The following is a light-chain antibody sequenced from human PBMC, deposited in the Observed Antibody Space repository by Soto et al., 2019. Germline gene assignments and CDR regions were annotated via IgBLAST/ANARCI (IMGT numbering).Light chain of an antibody. CDR1: SGSVSTSYY. CDR3: VLYMGSGIWV. J-gene: IGLJ2*01. Sequence: QTVVTQDPSFSVSPGGTVTLTCGLTSGSVSTSYYPSWYQQTPGQAPRTLIYSTNTRSSGVPDRFSGSILGNKAALTITGAQADDESDYHCVLYMGSGIWVFGGGTKLTVL. CDR2: STN. V-gene: IGLV8-61*01.